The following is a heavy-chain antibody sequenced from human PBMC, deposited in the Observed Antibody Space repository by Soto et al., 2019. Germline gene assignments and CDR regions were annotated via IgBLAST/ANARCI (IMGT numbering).Heavy chain of an antibody. D-gene: IGHD1-26*01. Sequence: GGSLRLSCAASGLTFSSYAMSWVRQAPGKGLEWVSAISGSGCSTYYADSVKGRFTISRDNSKNTLYLQMNSLRAEDTAVYYCAAHTRGYFDYWGQGTLVTVSS. CDR3: AAHTRGYFDY. V-gene: IGHV3-23*01. J-gene: IGHJ4*02. CDR1: GLTFSSYA. CDR2: ISGSGCST.